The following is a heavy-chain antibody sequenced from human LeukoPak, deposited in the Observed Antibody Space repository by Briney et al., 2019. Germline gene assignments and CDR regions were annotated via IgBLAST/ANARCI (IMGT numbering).Heavy chain of an antibody. CDR1: AGSISSGGYY. CDR2: IYYSGST. V-gene: IGHV4-31*03. D-gene: IGHD2/OR15-2a*01. CDR3: ARDSGRMFDY. J-gene: IGHJ4*02. Sequence: SQTLSLTCTVSAGSISSGGYYWSWIRQHPGKGLEWIGYIYYSGSTYYTPSLKSRVTISVDTSKNKFSLKLSSVTAADTAVYYCARDSGRMFDYWGQGTLVTVSS.